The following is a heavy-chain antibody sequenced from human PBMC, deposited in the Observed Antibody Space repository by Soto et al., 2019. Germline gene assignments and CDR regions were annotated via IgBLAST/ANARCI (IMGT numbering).Heavy chain of an antibody. J-gene: IGHJ4*02. CDR1: GFTFDDYA. CDR2: ISWNSGSI. V-gene: IGHV3-9*01. Sequence: GGSLRLSCAASGFTFDDYAMHWVRQAPGKGLEWVSGISWNSGSIGYADSVKGRFTISRDNAKNSLYLQMNSLRAEDTALYYCAKVGSPRPPTYYFDYWGQGTLVTVSS. D-gene: IGHD3-10*01. CDR3: AKVGSPRPPTYYFDY.